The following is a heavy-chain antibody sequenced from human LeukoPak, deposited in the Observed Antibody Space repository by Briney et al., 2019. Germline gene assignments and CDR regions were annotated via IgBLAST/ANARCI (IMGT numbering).Heavy chain of an antibody. CDR1: GGSFSGYY. D-gene: IGHD5-18*01. V-gene: IGHV4-34*01. Sequence: NPSETLSLTCAVYGGSFSGYYWSWIRQPPGKGLEWIGEINHSGSTNYNPSLKSRVTISVDTSKNQFSLKLSSVTAADTAVYYCARRSGGVYSYANWFDPWAREPWSPSPQ. J-gene: IGHJ5*02. CDR2: INHSGST. CDR3: ARRSGGVYSYANWFDP.